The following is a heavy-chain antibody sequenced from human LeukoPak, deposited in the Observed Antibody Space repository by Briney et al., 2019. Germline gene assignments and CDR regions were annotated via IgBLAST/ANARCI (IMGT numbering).Heavy chain of an antibody. Sequence: KPGGSLRLSCAASGFTFSSYSMNWVRQAPGKGLEWVSSISGSSSYIYYADSVKGRFTISRDNAKNSLYLQMNSLRAEDTAVYYCARDRAPYYYYMDVWGKGTTVTVSS. V-gene: IGHV3-21*01. CDR1: GFTFSSYS. CDR2: ISGSSSYI. CDR3: ARDRAPYYYYMDV. J-gene: IGHJ6*03.